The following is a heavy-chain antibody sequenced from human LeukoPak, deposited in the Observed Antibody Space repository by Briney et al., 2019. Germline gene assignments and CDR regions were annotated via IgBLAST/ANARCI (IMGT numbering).Heavy chain of an antibody. J-gene: IGHJ5*02. Sequence: PSETLSLTCAVYGGSFSGYYWNWIRQPPGKGLEWIGEINHSGSTNYNPSLKSRVTISVDTSKNQLSLKLSSVTAADTGVYYCARNSAYSFSLVRGVSSYNWFDPWGQGTLVTVSS. V-gene: IGHV4-34*01. CDR2: INHSGST. CDR3: ARNSAYSFSLVRGVSSYNWFDP. CDR1: GGSFSGYY. D-gene: IGHD3-10*01.